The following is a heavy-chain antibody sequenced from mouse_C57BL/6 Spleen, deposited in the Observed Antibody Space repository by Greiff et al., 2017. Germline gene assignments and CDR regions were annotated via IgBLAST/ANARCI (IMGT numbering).Heavy chain of an antibody. J-gene: IGHJ4*01. Sequence: EVKLVESGGDLVKPGGSLKLSCAASGFTFSSYGMSWVRQTPDKRLEWVATISSGGSYTYYPDSVKGRFTISRDNAKNTLYLQMSSLKSEDTAMYYCARQGDYYGRGAMDYWGQGTSVTVSS. CDR1: GFTFSSYG. D-gene: IGHD1-1*01. V-gene: IGHV5-6*01. CDR3: ARQGDYYGRGAMDY. CDR2: ISSGGSYT.